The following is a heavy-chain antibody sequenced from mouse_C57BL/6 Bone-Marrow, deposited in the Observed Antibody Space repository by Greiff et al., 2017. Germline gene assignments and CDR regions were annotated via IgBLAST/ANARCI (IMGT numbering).Heavy chain of an antibody. Sequence: EVKLQESGPGLVKPSQSLSLTCSVTGYSITSGYYWNWIRQFPGNKLEWMGYISYDGSNNYNPSLKNRISITRDTSKNQFFLKLNSVTTEDTATYYCARDRGTTVVEDWYFDVWGTGTTVTVSS. D-gene: IGHD1-1*01. CDR1: GYSITSGYY. V-gene: IGHV3-6*01. CDR2: ISYDGSN. CDR3: ARDRGTTVVEDWYFDV. J-gene: IGHJ1*03.